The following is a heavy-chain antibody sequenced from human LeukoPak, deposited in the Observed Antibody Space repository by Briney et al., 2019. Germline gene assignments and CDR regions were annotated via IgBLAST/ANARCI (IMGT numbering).Heavy chain of an antibody. J-gene: IGHJ5*02. V-gene: IGHV4-34*01. D-gene: IGHD3-9*01. CDR2: INHSGST. Sequence: PSQTLSLTCAVYGGSFSYYYWSWIRQPPGKTLEWIGEINHSGSTNYNPSLKSRVTISVDTSKNQFPLKLSSVTAADTAVYYYAIRKYYDILTGYRKIPTSGFDPWGQGTLVTVSS. CDR3: AIRKYYDILTGYRKIPTSGFDP. CDR1: GGSFSYYY.